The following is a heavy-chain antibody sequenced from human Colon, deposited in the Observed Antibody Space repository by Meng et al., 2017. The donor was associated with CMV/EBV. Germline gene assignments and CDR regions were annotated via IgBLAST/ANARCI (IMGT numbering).Heavy chain of an antibody. J-gene: IGHJ4*02. CDR2: ISGSGAST. D-gene: IGHD6-13*01. Sequence: GGSLRLSCAESGFTFSSHAMSWVRQAPGKGLEWVSAISGSGASTNYADSVKGRFTISRDNSKNTLYLQMNSLRADDTAVYYCAKNGGSSWYGANDYWGQGTLVTVSS. CDR1: GFTFSSHA. CDR3: AKNGGSSWYGANDY. V-gene: IGHV3-23*01.